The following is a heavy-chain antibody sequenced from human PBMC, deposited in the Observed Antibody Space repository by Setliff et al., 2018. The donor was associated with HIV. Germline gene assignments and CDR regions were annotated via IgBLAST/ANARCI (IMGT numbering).Heavy chain of an antibody. V-gene: IGHV1-18*01. CDR1: GYTFTSYG. Sequence: ASVKVSCKASGYTFTSYGISWVRQDPGQGLEWMGWISAYNGNTNYAQKLQGRVTMTTDTSTSKAYMELRSLRSDDTAVYYCARGPPIVVVPAALLTFDYWGQGTLVTVSS. CDR2: ISAYNGNT. D-gene: IGHD2-2*01. J-gene: IGHJ4*02. CDR3: ARGPPIVVVPAALLTFDY.